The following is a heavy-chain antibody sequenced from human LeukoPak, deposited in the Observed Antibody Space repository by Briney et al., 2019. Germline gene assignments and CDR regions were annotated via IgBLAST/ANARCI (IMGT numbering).Heavy chain of an antibody. CDR2: INPNSGGT. J-gene: IGHJ4*02. CDR1: GYSFTGYF. Sequence: ASVKVSCKASGYSFTGYFLEWVRQAPGQGLEWMGWINPNSGGTNYAQKFQGRVTMTRDTSTSTAYMELSRLTSDDTAVYYCARAPGDDYTAIYYWGQGTLVTVSS. V-gene: IGHV1-2*02. D-gene: IGHD5-24*01. CDR3: ARAPGDDYTAIYY.